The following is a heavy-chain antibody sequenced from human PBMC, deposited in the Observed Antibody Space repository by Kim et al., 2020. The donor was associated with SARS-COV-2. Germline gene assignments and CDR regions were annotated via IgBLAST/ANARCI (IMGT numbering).Heavy chain of an antibody. D-gene: IGHD2-2*02. CDR3: VKGGFCSSTSCFTTFYYGMDV. J-gene: IGHJ6*02. CDR1: GFTFSSYA. CDR2: ISSNGGNK. V-gene: IGHV3-64D*06. Sequence: GGSLRLSCSASGFTFSSYAMHWVRQAPGKGLEYVSAISSNGGNKYYADSVKGRFTISRDNSKNTLYFQMSSLRAEDTAVYYCVKGGFCSSTSCFTTFYYGMDVWGQGTTVTVSS.